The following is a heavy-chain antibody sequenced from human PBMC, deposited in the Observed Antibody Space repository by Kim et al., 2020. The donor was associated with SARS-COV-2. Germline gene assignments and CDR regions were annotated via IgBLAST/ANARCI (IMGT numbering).Heavy chain of an antibody. CDR3: ARHQWYSSGWYVAFYYYYMDV. J-gene: IGHJ6*03. V-gene: IGHV4-39*01. CDR1: GGSLSSSSYY. Sequence: SETLSLTCTVSGGSLSSSSYYWGWIRQPPGKGLEWIGTAYYSGNTYYNPSLKIRVTISVDTSKNQFSLKLGSVTAADTAVYYCARHQWYSSGWYVAFYYYYMDVWGEGTTVTVSS. CDR2: AYYSGNT. D-gene: IGHD6-19*01.